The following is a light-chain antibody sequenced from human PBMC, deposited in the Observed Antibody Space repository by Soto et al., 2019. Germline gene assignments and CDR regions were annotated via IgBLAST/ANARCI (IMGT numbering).Light chain of an antibody. CDR1: QSVSSY. J-gene: IGKJ5*01. CDR2: DAS. Sequence: SVLPQSQDTLSLSPGERATLSCRASQSVSSYLAWYQQKPGQAPRLLIYDASNRATGIPARFSGSGSGTDFTLTISSLEPEDFAVYYCQQRSNWPPITFAQGTRPAIK. CDR3: QQRSNWPPIT. V-gene: IGKV3-11*01.